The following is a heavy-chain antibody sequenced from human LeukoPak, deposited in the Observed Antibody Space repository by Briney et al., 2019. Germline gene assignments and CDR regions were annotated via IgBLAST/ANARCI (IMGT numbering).Heavy chain of an antibody. D-gene: IGHD3-3*01. CDR1: GYTFTSYG. CDR2: ISAYNGNT. CDR3: ARVEGPSIFGVIDY. V-gene: IGHV1-18*01. Sequence: ASVKVSCKASGYTFTSYGISWVRQAPGQGLEWMGWISAYNGNTNYAQKLQGRVTMTTDTSTGTAYMEVRSLRSDDTAVYFCARVEGPSIFGVIDYWGQGTLVTISP. J-gene: IGHJ4*02.